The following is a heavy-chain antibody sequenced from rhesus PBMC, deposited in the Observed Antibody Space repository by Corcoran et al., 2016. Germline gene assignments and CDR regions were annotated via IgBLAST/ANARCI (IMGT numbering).Heavy chain of an antibody. CDR1: GFTFSSYW. J-gene: IGHJ4*01. Sequence: EVQLVESGGGLVQPGGSLRLSCAASGFTFSSYWMHWVRQAPGKGLEWISAINEAGSSTYYADSVKGRFTISRENAKNTLYLQMDGLRAEDTAVYYCAGLTSPWGQGVLVTVSS. V-gene: IGHV3-14*01. CDR3: AGLTSP. CDR2: INEAGSST.